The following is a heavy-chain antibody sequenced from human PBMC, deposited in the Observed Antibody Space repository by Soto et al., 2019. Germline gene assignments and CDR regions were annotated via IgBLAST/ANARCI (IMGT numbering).Heavy chain of an antibody. Sequence: ASVKVSCKASGYTFTGYYMHWVRQAPGQGLEWMGWINPNSGGTNYAQKLQGWVTMTRDTSISTAYMELSRLRSDDTAVYYCVREGSFGIAAAGTYNWFDPWGQGTLVTVSS. J-gene: IGHJ5*02. CDR1: GYTFTGYY. CDR2: INPNSGGT. CDR3: VREGSFGIAAAGTYNWFDP. V-gene: IGHV1-2*04. D-gene: IGHD6-13*01.